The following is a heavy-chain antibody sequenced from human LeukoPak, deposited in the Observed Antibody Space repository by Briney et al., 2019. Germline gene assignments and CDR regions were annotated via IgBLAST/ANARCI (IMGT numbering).Heavy chain of an antibody. Sequence: SEPLSLTCAVYGGSFSGYYWSWLRQPPGKGREWIGEINHSGSTNYNPSLKRRVTISVDTSKNQFSLKLSSVTAADTAVYYCARRGISVVRVRHAYFDYWGQGTLVTVSS. D-gene: IGHD3-10*01. J-gene: IGHJ4*02. CDR2: INHSGST. CDR1: GGSFSGYY. V-gene: IGHV4-34*01. CDR3: ARRGISVVRVRHAYFDY.